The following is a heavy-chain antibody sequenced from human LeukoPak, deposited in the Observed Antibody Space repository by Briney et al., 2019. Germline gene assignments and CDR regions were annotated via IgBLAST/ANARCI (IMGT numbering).Heavy chain of an antibody. CDR2: MNPNSGAT. J-gene: IGHJ5*02. Sequence: ASVEVSCKASGYTFTSYDFNWLRQATGQGPEWMGWMNPNSGATGYAQKFQGRVTMTRSASINTAYMELSSLRSEDTAVYYCARDPLLGSPQFDPWGQGTLVTVSS. V-gene: IGHV1-8*01. CDR1: GYTFTSYD. D-gene: IGHD3-10*01. CDR3: ARDPLLGSPQFDP.